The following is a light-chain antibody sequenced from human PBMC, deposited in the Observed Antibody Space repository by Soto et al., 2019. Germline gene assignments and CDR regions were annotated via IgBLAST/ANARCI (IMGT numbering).Light chain of an antibody. CDR3: CSYAGSDFYG. CDR1: SSDVGGYNY. Sequence: QSALTQPRSVSGSPGQSVTISCTGTSSDVGGYNYVSWYQQHPGKAPKLMIYDVTKRPLGVPDRLSGSKSGNTASLIISGPQAEDEADYYCCSYAGSDFYGFGTGTKVTVL. J-gene: IGLJ1*01. V-gene: IGLV2-11*01. CDR2: DVT.